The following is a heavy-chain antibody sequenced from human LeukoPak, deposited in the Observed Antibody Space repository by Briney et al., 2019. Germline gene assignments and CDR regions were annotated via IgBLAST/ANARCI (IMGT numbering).Heavy chain of an antibody. D-gene: IGHD4-17*01. CDR3: ARAAYGDYPYYFDY. J-gene: IGHJ4*02. V-gene: IGHV4-31*03. Sequence: SETLSLTCTVSGGSISSGGYYWSWIRQHPGKGLEWIGYIYYSGSTYYNPSLKSRVTISVDTSKNQFSLKLSSVTAAGTAVYYCARAAYGDYPYYFDYWGQGTLVTVSS. CDR1: GGSISSGGYY. CDR2: IYYSGST.